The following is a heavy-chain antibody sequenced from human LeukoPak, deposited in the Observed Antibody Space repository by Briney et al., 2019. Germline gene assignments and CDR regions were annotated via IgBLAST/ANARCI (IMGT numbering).Heavy chain of an antibody. CDR2: ISYDGSNK. J-gene: IGHJ5*02. CDR1: RFTFSSYG. CDR3: AKGSHSSGWPGDWFDP. V-gene: IGHV3-30*18. Sequence: GGSLRLSCATSRFTFSSYGMHWVRQAPGKGLEWVAVISYDGSNKYFADSVKGRFTISRDNSKNTLYLQMNSLRAEDTAVYYCAKGSHSSGWPGDWFDPWGQGTLVTVSS. D-gene: IGHD6-19*01.